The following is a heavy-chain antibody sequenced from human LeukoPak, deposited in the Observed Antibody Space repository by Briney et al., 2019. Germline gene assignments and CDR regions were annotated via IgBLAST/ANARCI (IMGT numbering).Heavy chain of an antibody. Sequence: ASVKVSCKASGYTFTNYGISWVRQAPGQGLEWMGWINTYNGITNYAQKFQGRVTMTTDTSTSTAYMELRSLRSDDTAVYYCARNSPRDVAGRQFLPGVLSLLSQCDNCFDPWGQGTLVSVSS. D-gene: IGHD7-27*01. CDR2: INTYNGIT. V-gene: IGHV1-18*04. CDR3: ARNSPRDVAGRQFLPGVLSLLSQCDNCFDP. J-gene: IGHJ5*02. CDR1: GYTFTNYG.